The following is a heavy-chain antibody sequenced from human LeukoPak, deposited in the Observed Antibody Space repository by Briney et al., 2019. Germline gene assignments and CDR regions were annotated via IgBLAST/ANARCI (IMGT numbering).Heavy chain of an antibody. CDR1: GGSISSYY. Sequence: SETLSLTCTVSGGSISSYYWSWIRQPPGKGLEWIGYSYYSGSTNYNPSLKSRVTISLDTSKNQFSLKLNSLTAADTAVYYCARGGLGSGWYGWGQGTLVTVSS. V-gene: IGHV4-59*01. D-gene: IGHD6-19*01. CDR2: SYYSGST. CDR3: ARGGLGSGWYG. J-gene: IGHJ4*02.